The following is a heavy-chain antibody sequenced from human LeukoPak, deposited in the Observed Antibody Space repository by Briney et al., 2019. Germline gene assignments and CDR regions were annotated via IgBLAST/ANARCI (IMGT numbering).Heavy chain of an antibody. Sequence: GGSLRLSCEVSGFTFSTYAMSWVRQAPGKGLEWASVISGSGGSTYYADSVKGRFTISRDNSKNTLYLQMNSLRAEDTAVYYCAKDGSSSGYPYYMDVWGKGTTVTVSS. D-gene: IGHD5-12*01. V-gene: IGHV3-23*01. J-gene: IGHJ6*03. CDR1: GFTFSTYA. CDR2: ISGSGGST. CDR3: AKDGSSSGYPYYMDV.